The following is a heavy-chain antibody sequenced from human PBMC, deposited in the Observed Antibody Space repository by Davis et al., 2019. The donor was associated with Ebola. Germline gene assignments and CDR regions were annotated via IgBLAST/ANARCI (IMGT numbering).Heavy chain of an antibody. Sequence: SVQVSCKASGGTFSSYAISWVRQAPGQGLEWMGGIIPIFGTANYAQKFQGRVTITADKSTSTAYMELSSLRSEDTAVYYCARPDSSSWYLPLGYWGQGTLVTVSS. CDR2: IIPIFGTA. CDR1: GGTFSSYA. D-gene: IGHD6-13*01. J-gene: IGHJ4*02. V-gene: IGHV1-69*06. CDR3: ARPDSSSWYLPLGY.